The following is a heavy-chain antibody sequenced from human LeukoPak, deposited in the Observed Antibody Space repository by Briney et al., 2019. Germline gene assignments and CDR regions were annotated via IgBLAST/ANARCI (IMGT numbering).Heavy chain of an antibody. D-gene: IGHD2-2*02. Sequence: TXXXTCTXXGGSXSXXSYYWXXXRQXXGXXXXXXXRIYTSGSTNYNPSLKSRVTISVDTSKNQFSLKLSSVTAADTAVYYCASSGVVVPAAIGYYYYYMDVWGKGTTVTVSS. J-gene: IGHJ6*03. CDR2: IYTSGST. CDR3: ASSGVVVPAAIGYYYYYMDV. CDR1: GGSXSXXSYY. V-gene: IGHV4-61*02.